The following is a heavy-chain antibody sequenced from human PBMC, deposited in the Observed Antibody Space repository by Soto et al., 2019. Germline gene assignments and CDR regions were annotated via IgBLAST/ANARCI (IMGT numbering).Heavy chain of an antibody. D-gene: IGHD5-12*01. CDR1: GFTFSNYA. J-gene: IGHJ4*02. CDR3: AKVDGYNGFDY. V-gene: IGHV3-23*01. Sequence: GGSLRLSCAASGFTFSNYAMTCVRQAPGKGLEWVSTISGSGAGTYYADSVKGRFTISRDNSKNTLYMQMNSLRAEDTALYYCAKVDGYNGFDYWGQGTLVTVSS. CDR2: ISGSGAGT.